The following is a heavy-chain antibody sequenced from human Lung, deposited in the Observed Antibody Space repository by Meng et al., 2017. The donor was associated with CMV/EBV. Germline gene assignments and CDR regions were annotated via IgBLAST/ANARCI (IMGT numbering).Heavy chain of an antibody. D-gene: IGHD6-13*01. CDR1: GYTFTSYG. J-gene: IGHJ6*02. V-gene: IGHV1-18*01. CDR3: AKDDIAAAGLDGMDV. CDR2: ISAYNGNT. Sequence: SXXVSXXASGYTFTSYGISWVRQAPGQGLEWMGWISAYNGNTNYVQKLQGRVTMTTDTSTSTAYMELRSLRSDDTAVYYCAKDDIAAAGLDGMDVWGQGTXVTVSS.